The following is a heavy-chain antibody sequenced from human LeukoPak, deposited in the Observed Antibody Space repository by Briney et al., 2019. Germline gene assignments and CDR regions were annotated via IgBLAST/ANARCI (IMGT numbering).Heavy chain of an antibody. CDR3: ASGYSSPFDY. Sequence: LRLSCAASGFTFSDYYWSWIRQPPGKGLEWIGYIYYSGSTNYNPSLKSRVTISVDTSKNQFSLKLSSVTAADTAVYYCASGYSSPFDYWGQGTLVTVSS. V-gene: IGHV4-59*01. CDR1: GFTFSDYY. D-gene: IGHD6-19*01. J-gene: IGHJ4*02. CDR2: IYYSGST.